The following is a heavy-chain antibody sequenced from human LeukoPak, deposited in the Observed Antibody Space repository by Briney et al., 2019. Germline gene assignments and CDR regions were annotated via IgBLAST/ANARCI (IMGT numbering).Heavy chain of an antibody. CDR2: ISGSGGST. CDR3: AKDQDVVVPAAIGTLFDY. J-gene: IGHJ4*02. CDR1: GFTFSSYA. V-gene: IGHV3-23*01. Sequence: GGSLRLSCAASGFTFSSYAMSRVRQAPGKGLEWVSAISGSGGSTYYADSVKGRFTISRDNSKNTLYLQMNSLRAEDTAVYYCAKDQDVVVPAAIGTLFDYWGQGTLVTVSS. D-gene: IGHD2-2*01.